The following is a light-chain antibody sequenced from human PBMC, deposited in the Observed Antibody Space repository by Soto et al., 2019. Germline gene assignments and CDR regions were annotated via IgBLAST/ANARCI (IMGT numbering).Light chain of an antibody. CDR2: EVT. Sequence: QSALTQPASVSGSPGQSVTISCTGTSDDIGTYDYVSWYQQQPGRAPKLMISEVTKRPSEISDRFSGSKSGNTASLNISGLQPGDVAIYYCSSYISDTTHLAFGGGTKLTVL. V-gene: IGLV2-14*01. CDR1: SDDIGTYDY. CDR3: SSYISDTTHLA. J-gene: IGLJ3*02.